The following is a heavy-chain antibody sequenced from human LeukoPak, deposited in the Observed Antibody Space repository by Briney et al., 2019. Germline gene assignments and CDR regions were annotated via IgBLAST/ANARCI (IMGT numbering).Heavy chain of an antibody. Sequence: GGSLRLSCAASGFTFSSYAMTWVRQAPGKGLEWVSGISGSGDSTYYADSVKGRFTISRDNSKNTLYLQMNSLRAEDTAVYYCAKGYYDSSGYYPNVASDYWGQGTLVTVSS. CDR1: GFTFSSYA. J-gene: IGHJ4*02. CDR2: ISGSGDST. D-gene: IGHD3-22*01. CDR3: AKGYYDSSGYYPNVASDY. V-gene: IGHV3-23*01.